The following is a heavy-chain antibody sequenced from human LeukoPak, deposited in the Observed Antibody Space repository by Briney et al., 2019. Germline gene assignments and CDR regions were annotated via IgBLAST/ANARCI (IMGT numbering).Heavy chain of an antibody. J-gene: IGHJ6*03. Sequence: GASVKVSCKASGYTFTGYYMHWVRQAPGQGLEWMGWINPNSGGTNYAQKFQGRVTMTRDTSISTAYMELSRLRSDDTAVYYCARRAPYSSSPGGYMDVWGKGTTVTVSS. CDR2: INPNSGGT. D-gene: IGHD6-13*01. CDR1: GYTFTGYY. V-gene: IGHV1-2*02. CDR3: ARRAPYSSSPGGYMDV.